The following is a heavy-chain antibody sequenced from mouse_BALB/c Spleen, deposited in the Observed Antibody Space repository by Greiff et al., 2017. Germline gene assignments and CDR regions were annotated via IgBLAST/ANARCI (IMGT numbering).Heavy chain of an antibody. V-gene: IGHV2-9-2*01. CDR3: VRHYGSSGFAY. D-gene: IGHD1-1*01. J-gene: IGHJ3*01. Sequence: VQRVESGPGLVAPSQSLSITCTVSGFSLTSYDISWIRQPPGKGLEWLGVIWTGGGTNYNSAFMSRLSISKDNSKSQVFLKMNSLQTDDTAIYYCVRHYGSSGFAYWGQGTLVTVSA. CDR2: IWTGGGT. CDR1: GFSLTSYD.